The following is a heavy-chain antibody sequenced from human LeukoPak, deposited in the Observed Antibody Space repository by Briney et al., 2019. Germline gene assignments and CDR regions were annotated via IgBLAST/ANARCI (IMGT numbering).Heavy chain of an antibody. CDR3: ARDRSTYYYDSSARAEYFQH. J-gene: IGHJ1*01. CDR2: INWNGGST. V-gene: IGHV3-20*04. CDR1: GFTFDDYG. Sequence: GGSLRLSCAASGFTFDDYGMGWVRQAPGKGLEWVSGINWNGGSTGYADSVKGRFTISRDNAKNSLYLQMNSLRAEDTAVYYCARDRSTYYYDSSARAEYFQHWGQGTLVTVSS. D-gene: IGHD3-22*01.